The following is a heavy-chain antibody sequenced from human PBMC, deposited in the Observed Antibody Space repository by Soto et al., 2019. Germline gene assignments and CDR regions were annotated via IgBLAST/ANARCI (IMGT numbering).Heavy chain of an antibody. D-gene: IGHD7-27*01. Sequence: GGSLRLSCAASGFTFSSYWMSWVRQAPGKGLEWVANIKQDGSEKYYVDSVKGRFTISRDNAKNSLYLQMNSLRAEDTAVYSCARDPLGPAGYFDLWGRGTLVTVSS. CDR3: ARDPLGPAGYFDL. CDR1: GFTFSSYW. J-gene: IGHJ2*01. CDR2: IKQDGSEK. V-gene: IGHV3-7*01.